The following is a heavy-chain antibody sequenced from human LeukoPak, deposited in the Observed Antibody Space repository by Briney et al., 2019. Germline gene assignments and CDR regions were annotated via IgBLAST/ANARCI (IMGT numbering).Heavy chain of an antibody. J-gene: IGHJ3*02. CDR3: ARDRVYCGGDCFNPDAFDI. D-gene: IGHD2-21*01. V-gene: IGHV1-69*13. CDR1: GGTFSSYA. CDR2: IIPIFGTA. Sequence: GPSVKVSCKASGGTFSSYAISWVRQAPGQGPEWMGGIIPIFGTANYAQKFQGRVTITADESTSTAYMELSSLRSEDTAVYYCARDRVYCGGDCFNPDAFDIWAKGQWSPSLQ.